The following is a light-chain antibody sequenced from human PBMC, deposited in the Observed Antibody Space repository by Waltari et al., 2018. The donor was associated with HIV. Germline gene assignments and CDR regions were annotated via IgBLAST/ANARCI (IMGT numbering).Light chain of an antibody. CDR2: LGS. V-gene: IGKV2-28*01. Sequence: DIVVTQSPLSLPVAPGEPASISCRSSQSLLHNNGYNYLDWYLQKPGQSPQLLIYLGSNRASGVPDRFSGSGSGTDFALKISRVEAEDVGIYYCMQALQTPITFGQGTRLEIK. J-gene: IGKJ5*01. CDR1: QSLLHNNGYNY. CDR3: MQALQTPIT.